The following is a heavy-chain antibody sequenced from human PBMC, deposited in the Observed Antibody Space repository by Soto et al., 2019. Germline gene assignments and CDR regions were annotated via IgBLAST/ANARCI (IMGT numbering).Heavy chain of an antibody. CDR2: INHRGTT. D-gene: IGHD3-22*01. CDR3: ARVKYEVVRFFMEFSGMDV. Sequence: QVQLQQRGAGLLKPSETLSLTCAVYGGSFSDYYWSWIRQPPGKGLEWIGEINHRGTTNYNPSLRSIVIISLDTSKNQVDVKLSSVTAADTALDHCARVKYEVVRFFMEFSGMDVWGQGTTVTDSS. V-gene: IGHV4-34*01. CDR1: GGSFSDYY. J-gene: IGHJ6*02.